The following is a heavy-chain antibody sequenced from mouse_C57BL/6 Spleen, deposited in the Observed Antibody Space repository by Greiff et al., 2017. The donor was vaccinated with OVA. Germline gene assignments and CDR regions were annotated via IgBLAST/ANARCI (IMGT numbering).Heavy chain of an antibody. CDR3: AREYDGSSPWYFDV. D-gene: IGHD1-1*01. CDR1: GYTFTDYN. CDR2: INPNNGGT. Sequence: VQLQQSGPELVKPGASVKMSCKASGYTFTDYNMHWVKQSHGKSLEWIGYINPNNGGTSYNQKFKGKATLTVNKSSSTAYMELRSLTSEDSAVYYCAREYDGSSPWYFDVWGTGTTVTVSS. V-gene: IGHV1-22*01. J-gene: IGHJ1*03.